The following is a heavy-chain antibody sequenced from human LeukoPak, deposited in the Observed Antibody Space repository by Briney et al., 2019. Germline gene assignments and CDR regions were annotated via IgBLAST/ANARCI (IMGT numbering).Heavy chain of an antibody. V-gene: IGHV1-18*01. D-gene: IGHD3-3*01. J-gene: IGHJ4*02. CDR1: GYIFTSYG. CDR3: ARDSLLSITTFGVVISYFDY. CDR2: ISAYNGNT. Sequence: GASVNVSCKASGYIFTSYGISWVRQAPGQGLEWMGWISAYNGNTNYAQKLQGRVTMTTDTSTSTAYMELRSLRSDDTAVYYCARDSLLSITTFGVVISYFDYWGQGTLVTVSS.